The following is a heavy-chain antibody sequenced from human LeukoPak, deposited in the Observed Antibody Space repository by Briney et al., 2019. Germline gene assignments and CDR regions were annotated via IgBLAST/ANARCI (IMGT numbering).Heavy chain of an antibody. J-gene: IGHJ4*02. CDR1: GFTFSSYN. CDR3: AKGGTGNYYDY. Sequence: GGSLRLSCAASGFTFSSYNMHWVRQAPGKGLEWVTFTRYDGSNEYYADSVKGRFTISRDNSKNTVYLQMKSLRVEDTAVYYCAKGGTGNYYDYWGQGTLVTVSS. CDR2: TRYDGSNE. D-gene: IGHD1-26*01. V-gene: IGHV3-30*02.